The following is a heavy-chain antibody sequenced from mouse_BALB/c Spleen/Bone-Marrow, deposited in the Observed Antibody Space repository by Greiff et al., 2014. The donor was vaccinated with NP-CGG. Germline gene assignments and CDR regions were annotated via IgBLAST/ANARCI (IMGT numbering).Heavy chain of an antibody. CDR3: ARNGYYGWIAY. CDR1: GFDFSRYW. D-gene: IGHD2-3*01. J-gene: IGHJ3*01. CDR2: INPDSSTI. V-gene: IGHV4-1*02. Sequence: VQLKQSGGGLVQPGGSLKLSCAASGFDFSRYWMTWGRQAPGKGLEWIGEINPDSSTINYTPSLKDKFIISRDNAKNTLYLQMSKVRSDDTALYYCARNGYYGWIAYWGQGTLVTVSA.